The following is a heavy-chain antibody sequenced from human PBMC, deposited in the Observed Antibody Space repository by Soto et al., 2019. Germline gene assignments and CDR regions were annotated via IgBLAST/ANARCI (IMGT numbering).Heavy chain of an antibody. Sequence: QLVESGGGLVKPGGSLRLSCATSGFTFTTYSMNWVRQVPGKGLEWVSSISGSGRSINYADSVKGRFTISRDNAKNSLYLQMNTLTAEDAAVYYCARGVGPTSYYFDSWGQGILVTVSS. CDR3: ARGVGPTSYYFDS. V-gene: IGHV3-21*02. J-gene: IGHJ4*02. D-gene: IGHD1-26*01. CDR2: ISGSGRSI. CDR1: GFTFTTYS.